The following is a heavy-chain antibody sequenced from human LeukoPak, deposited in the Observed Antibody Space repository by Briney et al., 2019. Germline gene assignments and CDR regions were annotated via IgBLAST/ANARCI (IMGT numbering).Heavy chain of an antibody. CDR2: IKQDGSEK. Sequence: GGSLRLSCAASGFTFSSYWMSWVRQAPGKGLEWVANIKQDGSEKYYVDSVKGRFTISRDNSKNTLYLQMNSLRAEDTAVFYCAKDRDDYVWGSYLGAFDIWGQGTMVTVSS. J-gene: IGHJ3*02. CDR1: GFTFSSYW. D-gene: IGHD3-16*01. CDR3: AKDRDDYVWGSYLGAFDI. V-gene: IGHV3-7*03.